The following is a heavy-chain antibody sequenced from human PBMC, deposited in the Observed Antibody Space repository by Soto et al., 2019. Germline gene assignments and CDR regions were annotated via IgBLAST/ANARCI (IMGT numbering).Heavy chain of an antibody. CDR1: GGTPSNSA. D-gene: IGHD3-22*01. V-gene: IGHV1-69*01. CDR2: IIPVFGQV. Sequence: QVHLLLQSGAEVKKPGSSVKVSCKASGGTPSNSAISWVRQAPGQGLEWVGGIIPVFGQVKYAQNCQGRVTITADESTNTAYMELSSLRPEDTAVYYCAGGRIVVVGSRAYYGMDVWGQGTTVTVSS. J-gene: IGHJ6*02. CDR3: AGGRIVVVGSRAYYGMDV.